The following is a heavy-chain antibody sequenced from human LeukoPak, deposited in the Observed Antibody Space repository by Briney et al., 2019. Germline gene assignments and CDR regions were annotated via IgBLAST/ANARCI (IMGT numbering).Heavy chain of an antibody. CDR1: GFTFSSYS. V-gene: IGHV3-21*01. CDR2: ISSSSSYI. Sequence: GGSLRLSCAASGFTFSSYSMNWVRQAPGKGLEWVSSISSSSSYIYYADSAKGRFTISRDNAKNSLYLQMNSLRAEDTAVYYCARDRLYDFWSGYPHFDYWGQGTLVTVSS. D-gene: IGHD3-3*01. CDR3: ARDRLYDFWSGYPHFDY. J-gene: IGHJ4*02.